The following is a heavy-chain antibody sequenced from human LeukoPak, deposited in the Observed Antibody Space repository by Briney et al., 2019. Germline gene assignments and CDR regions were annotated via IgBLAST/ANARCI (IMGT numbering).Heavy chain of an antibody. CDR1: GFTFSSYA. D-gene: IGHD5-18*01. CDR2: MSGSGGST. Sequence: PGGSLRLSCAASGFTFSSYAMSWVRQAPGKGLEWVSAMSGSGGSTYYADSVKGRFTISRDNSKNTLYLQMNSLRAEDTAVYYCAKGPHGWDTTDYWGQGTLVTVSS. CDR3: AKGPHGWDTTDY. J-gene: IGHJ4*02. V-gene: IGHV3-23*01.